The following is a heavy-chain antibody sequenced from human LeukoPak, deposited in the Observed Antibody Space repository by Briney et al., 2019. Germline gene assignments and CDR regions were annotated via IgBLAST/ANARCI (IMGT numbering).Heavy chain of an antibody. Sequence: PGGSLRLSCSASGFTFSSYAMHWVRQAPGKGLEYVSAISSNGGSTYYADSVKGRFTISRDNYMNTLNLQMSSLRAEDTAVYYCVVSYLYAFDIWGQGTMVTVSS. CDR3: VVSYLYAFDI. J-gene: IGHJ3*02. CDR1: GFTFSSYA. D-gene: IGHD5-18*01. CDR2: ISSNGGST. V-gene: IGHV3-64D*09.